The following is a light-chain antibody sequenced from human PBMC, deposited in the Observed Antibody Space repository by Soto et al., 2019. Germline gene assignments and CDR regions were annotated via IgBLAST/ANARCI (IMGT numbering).Light chain of an antibody. Sequence: QSVLTQPASVSGSPGQSITISCTGTSSDIGAYKYVSWYQQHPGRAPKLMIYEVIHRPSGVSSRFSGSKSGKTASLSISGLQADDEADYYCSSYTSSRTLVFGGGTKLTAL. CDR1: SSDIGAYKY. CDR2: EVI. V-gene: IGLV2-14*01. J-gene: IGLJ2*01. CDR3: SSYTSSRTLV.